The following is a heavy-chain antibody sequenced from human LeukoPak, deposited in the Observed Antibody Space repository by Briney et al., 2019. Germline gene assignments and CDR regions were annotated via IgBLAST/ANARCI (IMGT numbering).Heavy chain of an antibody. CDR3: ARVGYYDSSGYYH. CDR1: GYTLTELS. CDR2: FDPEDGET. D-gene: IGHD3-22*01. V-gene: IGHV1-24*01. Sequence: ASVKVSCKVSGYTLTELSMHWVRQAPGKGLEWMGGFDPEDGETIYAQKFQGRVTMTTDTSTSTAYMELRSLRSDDTAVYYCARVGYYDSSGYYHWGQGTLVTVSS. J-gene: IGHJ5*02.